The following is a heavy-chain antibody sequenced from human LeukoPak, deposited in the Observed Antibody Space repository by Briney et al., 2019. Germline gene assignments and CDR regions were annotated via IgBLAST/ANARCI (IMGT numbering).Heavy chain of an antibody. V-gene: IGHV3-48*03. Sequence: PGGSLRLSCAASGFTFSSYEMNWVRQAPGKGLEWVSYISSSGSTIYYADSVKGRFTISRDNAKNSLYLQMNSLRAEDTAVYYCARGPGHGHYFDYWGQGTLLTVSS. CDR1: GFTFSSYE. CDR2: ISSSGSTI. D-gene: IGHD4-17*01. CDR3: ARGPGHGHYFDY. J-gene: IGHJ4*02.